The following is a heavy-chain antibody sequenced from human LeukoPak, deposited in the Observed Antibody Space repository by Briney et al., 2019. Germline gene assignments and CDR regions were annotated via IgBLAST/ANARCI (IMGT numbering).Heavy chain of an antibody. D-gene: IGHD3-22*01. J-gene: IGHJ4*02. CDR1: GYTFSNHT. CDR2: INAGDGNT. Sequence: ASVKVSCKASGYTFSNHTMHWVRQAPGQSLEWMGWINAGDGNTKYSQKFQGRVTITRDTSASTAYMELSGLRSEDTAVYYCARTTDYYDSSGWALRYWGQGTLVTVSS. CDR3: ARTTDYYDSSGWALRY. V-gene: IGHV1-3*01.